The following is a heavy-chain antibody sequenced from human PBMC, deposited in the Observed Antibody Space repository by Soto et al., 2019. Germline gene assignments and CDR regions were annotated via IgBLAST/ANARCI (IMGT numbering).Heavy chain of an antibody. CDR1: GVTFSSYW. V-gene: IGHV3-74*01. Sequence: EVQLVESGGGLVQPGGSLRLSCAASGVTFSSYWMHWVRQAPGKGLVWVSYINSDGSSTIYADSVKGRFTTSRDNAKNTQYLQMNSLRAEYTAVYYSARDAGHSSGWAEADGAYRGQGTLVIVSS. J-gene: IGHJ4*02. CDR3: ARDAGHSSGWAEADGAY. D-gene: IGHD6-19*01. CDR2: INSDGSST.